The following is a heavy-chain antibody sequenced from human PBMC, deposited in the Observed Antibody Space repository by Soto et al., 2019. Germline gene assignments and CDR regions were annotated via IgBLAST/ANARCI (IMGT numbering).Heavy chain of an antibody. CDR2: INHSGST. Sequence: SETLSLTCAVYGGSFSCYYWSWIRQPPGKGLEGIGEINHSGSTNYHPSLKSRVTISVDTSKNQFSLKLSSVTTADTAVYYCARGWKYIXIFGVVKTYHYYYGMDVWGQGTTVTVSS. V-gene: IGHV4-34*01. CDR1: GGSFSCYY. CDR3: ARGWKYIXIFGVVKTYHYYYGMDV. J-gene: IGHJ6*02. D-gene: IGHD3-3*01.